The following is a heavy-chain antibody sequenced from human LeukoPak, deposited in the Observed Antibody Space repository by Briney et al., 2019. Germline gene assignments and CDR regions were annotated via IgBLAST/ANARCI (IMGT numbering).Heavy chain of an antibody. J-gene: IGHJ6*02. CDR2: ISYDGSNK. D-gene: IGHD6-13*01. V-gene: IGHV3-30*18. Sequence: GGSLRLSCAASGFTFSSYGMHWVRQAPGKGLEWVAVISYDGSNKYYADSVKGRFTISRDNSKNMLYLQMNSLRAEDTAVYYCAKDIGSSWYSAYYYYYYGMDVWGQGTTVTVSS. CDR1: GFTFSSYG. CDR3: AKDIGSSWYSAYYYYYYGMDV.